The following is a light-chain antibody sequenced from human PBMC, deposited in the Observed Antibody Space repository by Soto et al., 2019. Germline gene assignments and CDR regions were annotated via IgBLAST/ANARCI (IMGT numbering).Light chain of an antibody. V-gene: IGKV1-39*01. J-gene: IGKJ3*01. Sequence: DIQMTQSPSSLSASVGDRVTITCRASQSISSYLNWYQQKPGKAPKLLIYAASSLQSGIPSRFSGCGSGTGFTLTISSLLPEDFATYYCQQSYSTPLTFGPGTKVDIK. CDR1: QSISSY. CDR3: QQSYSTPLT. CDR2: AAS.